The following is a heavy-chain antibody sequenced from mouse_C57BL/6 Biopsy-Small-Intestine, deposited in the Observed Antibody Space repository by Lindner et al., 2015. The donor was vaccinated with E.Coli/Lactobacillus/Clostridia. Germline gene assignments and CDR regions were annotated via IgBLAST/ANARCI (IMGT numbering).Heavy chain of an antibody. CDR2: IYPRSDNT. Sequence: VQLQESGAELARPGASVKLSCKASGYTFKSYGVSWVKQRTGQGLEWIGEIYPRSDNTYYNEKFKGKATLTADKSSSTAYMELRSLTSEDSAVYFCARGGTAVYFDYWGQGTTLTVSS. D-gene: IGHD1-2*01. CDR1: GYTFKSYG. V-gene: IGHV1-81*01. J-gene: IGHJ2*01. CDR3: ARGGTAVYFDY.